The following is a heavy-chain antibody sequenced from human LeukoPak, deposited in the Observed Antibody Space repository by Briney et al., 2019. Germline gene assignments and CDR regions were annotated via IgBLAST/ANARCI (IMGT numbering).Heavy chain of an antibody. CDR2: IYYSGSI. CDR1: GGSISSGGYY. J-gene: IGHJ4*02. V-gene: IGHV4-31*03. CDR3: ARDANGSGSSGYYFDY. D-gene: IGHD3-10*01. Sequence: SETLSLTCTVSGGSISSGGYYWSWIRQHPGKGLEWIGYIYYSGSIYYNPSLKSRVTISVDTSKNQFSLKLSSVTAADTAVYYCARDANGSGSSGYYFDYWGQGTLVTVSS.